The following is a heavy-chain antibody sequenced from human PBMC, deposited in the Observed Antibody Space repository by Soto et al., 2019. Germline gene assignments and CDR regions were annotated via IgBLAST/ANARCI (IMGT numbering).Heavy chain of an antibody. Sequence: PGESLKISCKGSGYSFTSYWISWVRQMPGKGLEWMGRIDPSDSYTNYSPSFQGHVTISADKSISTAYLQWSSLKASDTAMYYCARRLTYYDFWSGYRYGMDVWGQGTTVTVSS. J-gene: IGHJ6*02. CDR2: IDPSDSYT. CDR1: GYSFTSYW. V-gene: IGHV5-10-1*01. CDR3: ARRLTYYDFWSGYRYGMDV. D-gene: IGHD3-3*01.